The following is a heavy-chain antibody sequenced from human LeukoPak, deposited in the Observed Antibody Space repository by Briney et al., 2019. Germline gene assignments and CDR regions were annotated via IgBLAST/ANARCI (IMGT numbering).Heavy chain of an antibody. CDR1: GYTFTSYD. Sequence: ASVKVSFKASGYTFTSYDINWARQAPGQGLEWMGWMNPNSGNTDYAQKFQGRVTMTRNTSISTAYMELSSLRSEDTAVYYCARGGYDYGDGGYCSGGSCYDYYYYGMDVWGQGTTVTVSS. J-gene: IGHJ6*02. CDR2: MNPNSGNT. V-gene: IGHV1-8*01. CDR3: ARGGYDYGDGGYCSGGSCYDYYYYGMDV. D-gene: IGHD2-15*01.